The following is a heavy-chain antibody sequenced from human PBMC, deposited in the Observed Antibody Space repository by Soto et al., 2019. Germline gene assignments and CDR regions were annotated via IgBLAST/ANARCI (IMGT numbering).Heavy chain of an antibody. CDR3: AKGPHAKYCSGGSCYPSGFDY. Sequence: PGGPLRLSCAASGFTFSSYGMHWVRQAPGKGLEWVAVISYDGSNKYYADSVKGRFTISRDNSKNTLYLQMNSLRAEDTAVYYCAKGPHAKYCSGGSCYPSGFDYWGQGTLVTVSS. D-gene: IGHD2-15*01. CDR2: ISYDGSNK. CDR1: GFTFSSYG. V-gene: IGHV3-30*18. J-gene: IGHJ4*02.